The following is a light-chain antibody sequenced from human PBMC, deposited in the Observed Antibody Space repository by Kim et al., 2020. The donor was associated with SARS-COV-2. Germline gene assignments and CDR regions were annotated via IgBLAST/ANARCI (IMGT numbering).Light chain of an antibody. CDR2: GAS. CDR3: QQYESWPRT. J-gene: IGKJ1*01. Sequence: VSPGERAALSCRASQTVNSNLVWYQQRPGQAPRLLIYGASTRATGIPARFSGSGAGTEFTLTISSLQSEDFVIYYCQQYESWPRTFGQGTKVDIK. V-gene: IGKV3-15*01. CDR1: QTVNSN.